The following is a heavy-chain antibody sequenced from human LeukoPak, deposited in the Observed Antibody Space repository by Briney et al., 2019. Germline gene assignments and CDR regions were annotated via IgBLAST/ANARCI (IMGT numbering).Heavy chain of an antibody. J-gene: IGHJ4*02. Sequence: PSETLSLTCTVSGGSINSRNYYWGWIRQPPGKGLEWIGSILYSGSTYINPSLKSRVTISLDTSKNQFSLRLSSVTAADTAVYYCARRFDSGGYYSFDSWGQGTLVTVSS. D-gene: IGHD3-22*01. CDR3: ARRFDSGGYYSFDS. CDR2: ILYSGST. CDR1: GGSINSRNYY. V-gene: IGHV4-39*01.